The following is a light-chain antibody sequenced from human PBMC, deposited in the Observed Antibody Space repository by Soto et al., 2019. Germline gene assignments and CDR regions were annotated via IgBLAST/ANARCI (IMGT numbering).Light chain of an antibody. CDR1: QSVNNN. CDR2: GAS. Sequence: EIVMTQSPATLSVSPGERATLSCGASQSVNNNLAWYQQKPGQAPRLLIYGASTRATGIPARFSGSGSGAEFTLTISSLRSEDFAVYYCQQYNNWPRTFGQGTKVEIK. V-gene: IGKV3-15*01. J-gene: IGKJ2*01. CDR3: QQYNNWPRT.